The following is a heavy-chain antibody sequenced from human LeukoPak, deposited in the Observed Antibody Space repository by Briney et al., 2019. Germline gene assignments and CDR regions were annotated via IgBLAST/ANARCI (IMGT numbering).Heavy chain of an antibody. V-gene: IGHV1-46*01. D-gene: IGHD6-13*01. CDR3: AREAAAGRNWFDP. CDR2: ISPSGGST. J-gene: IGHJ5*02. CDR1: GYTFTSYY. Sequence: ASVKVSCKASGYTFTSYYMHWVRQAPGQGLEWMGIISPSGGSTRYAQKYQGRVTMTRDMSTSTVYMELSSLRSEDTAVYYCAREAAAGRNWFDPWGRGTLVTVSS.